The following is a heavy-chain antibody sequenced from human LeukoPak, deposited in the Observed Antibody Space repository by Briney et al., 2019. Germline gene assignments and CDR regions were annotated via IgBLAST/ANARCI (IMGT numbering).Heavy chain of an antibody. CDR1: GFTFNTSA. Sequence: GGSLRLSCAASGFTFNTSAMHWVRQAPGKGLEWVAVISYDGSNKYYADSVKGRFTISRDNSKNTLYLQMNSLRVEDTAVYYCARDLGDFWNGYMIRAFDIWGQGTMVTVSS. CDR2: ISYDGSNK. CDR3: ARDLGDFWNGYMIRAFDI. J-gene: IGHJ3*02. D-gene: IGHD3-3*01. V-gene: IGHV3-30-3*01.